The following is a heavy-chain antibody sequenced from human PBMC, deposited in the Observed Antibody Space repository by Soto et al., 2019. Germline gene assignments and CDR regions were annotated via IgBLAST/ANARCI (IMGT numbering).Heavy chain of an antibody. CDR1: GFTFSDHY. D-gene: IGHD1-1*01. CDR3: VRGYHSFDV. Sequence: EVQLVESGGSLVQPGGSPRLSCAASGFTFSDHYMDWVRQAPGKGLEWVARSRNKAKSYTTVYAASVKDRFTISRDESKNSLYLEMSSLKAEDTAVYFCVRGYHSFDVWGRGTMVTVSS. J-gene: IGHJ3*01. CDR2: SRNKAKSYTT. V-gene: IGHV3-72*01.